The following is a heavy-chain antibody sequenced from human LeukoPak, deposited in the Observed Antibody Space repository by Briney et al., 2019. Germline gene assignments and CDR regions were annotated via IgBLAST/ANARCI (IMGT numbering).Heavy chain of an antibody. J-gene: IGHJ4*02. CDR2: IYYSGST. CDR3: ARVRVSSGHHPWYFDC. V-gene: IGHV4-59*01. CDR1: GGSISSYY. Sequence: SETLSLTCTVSGGSISSYYWSWIRQSPGKGLEWIGYIYYSGSTDYNPSLKSRVTISVDTSKNQFSLKLSSVTAADTAVYYCARVRVSSGHHPWYFDCWGQGTLVTVNS. D-gene: IGHD3-22*01.